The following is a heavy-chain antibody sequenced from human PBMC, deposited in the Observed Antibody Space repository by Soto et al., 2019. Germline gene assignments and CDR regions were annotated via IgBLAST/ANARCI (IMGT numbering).Heavy chain of an antibody. D-gene: IGHD4-17*01. CDR3: AAGYGGPHAFDI. J-gene: IGHJ3*02. Sequence: SVKVSCKASGSTFTSSAVQWVRQARGQRLEWIGWIVVGSGNTNYAQKFQERVTITRDMSTSTAYMELSSLRSEDTAVYYCAAGYGGPHAFDIWGQGTMVTVSS. CDR1: GSTFTSSA. CDR2: IVVGSGNT. V-gene: IGHV1-58*01.